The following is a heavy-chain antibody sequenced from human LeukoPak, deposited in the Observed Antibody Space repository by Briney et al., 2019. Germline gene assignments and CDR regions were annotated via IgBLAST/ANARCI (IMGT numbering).Heavy chain of an antibody. CDR1: AYTFTSYD. Sequence: GAAVKVSFKASAYTFTSYDINWVRQATGQGLEWMGWMNPNSGNTGYAQKFQGRGTITRNTSISTAYMELSSLRSEDTAVYYCARGGSVATNYFDYWGQGTLVTVSS. CDR3: ARGGSVATNYFDY. J-gene: IGHJ4*02. CDR2: MNPNSGNT. V-gene: IGHV1-8*03. D-gene: IGHD5-12*01.